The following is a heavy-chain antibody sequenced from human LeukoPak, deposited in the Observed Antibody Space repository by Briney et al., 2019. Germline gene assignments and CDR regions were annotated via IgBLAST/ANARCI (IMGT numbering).Heavy chain of an antibody. CDR1: GFTFSNYA. J-gene: IGHJ4*02. CDR3: AKVFPMTGY. D-gene: IGHD3-22*01. Sequence: PGGSLRLSCAASGFTFSNYAMSWVRQAPGKGLEWVSGISAGGGSTYYADSVKGRFTISRDNSKNTLYLQMNSLRVDDTAVYYCAKVFPMTGYWGQGTLVTVSS. CDR2: ISAGGGST. V-gene: IGHV3-23*01.